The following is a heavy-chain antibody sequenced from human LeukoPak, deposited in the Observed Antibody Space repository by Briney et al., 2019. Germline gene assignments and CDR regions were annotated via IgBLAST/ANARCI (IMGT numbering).Heavy chain of an antibody. CDR2: IRDKSDSYST. J-gene: IGHJ4*02. V-gene: IGHV3-72*01. D-gene: IGHD5-18*01. CDR1: GFTFSDHY. CDR3: ARDPHHTGYGYFDY. Sequence: GGSLRLSCAASGFTFSDHYMDWVRQAPGEGPEWVGRIRDKSDSYSTQYAASVKGRFTISRDDSKNTLYLQMNSLRVDDTAVYYCARDPHHTGYGYFDYWGQGTLVTVSS.